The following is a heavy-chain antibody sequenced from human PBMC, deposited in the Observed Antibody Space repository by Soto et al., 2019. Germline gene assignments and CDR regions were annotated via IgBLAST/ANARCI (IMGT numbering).Heavy chain of an antibody. CDR1: GDTFTAKY. D-gene: IGHD3-3*01. Sequence: ASVKVSCKASGDTFTAKYIHWVGQAPGQGVEGMGWINPKSGGTKYPQKFQGRVTMTSDTSLSTVYMPLTRLTSVDTAVYYSARALAPGGWSACFDYWGQGTMVTVSS. J-gene: IGHJ4*02. V-gene: IGHV1-2*02. CDR2: INPKSGGT. CDR3: ARALAPGGWSACFDY.